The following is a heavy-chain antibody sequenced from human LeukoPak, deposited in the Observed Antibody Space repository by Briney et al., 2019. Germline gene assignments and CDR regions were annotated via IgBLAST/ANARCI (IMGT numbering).Heavy chain of an antibody. J-gene: IGHJ6*03. Sequence: ASVKVSCKASGYTFSSSEISWVRQAPGQGLEWIGWISPYSGRPTYGHKFQGRVTLTTDRPTSTAHMELRSLRSDDTAVYYCARQNHPMGYSYKYYMDVWGKGTTVTVSS. CDR3: ARQNHPMGYSYKYYMDV. D-gene: IGHD5-12*01. CDR2: ISPYSGRP. V-gene: IGHV1-18*01. CDR1: GYTFSSSE.